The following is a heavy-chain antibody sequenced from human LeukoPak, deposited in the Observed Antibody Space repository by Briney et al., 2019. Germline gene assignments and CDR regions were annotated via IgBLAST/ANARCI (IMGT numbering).Heavy chain of an antibody. CDR1: GFTFGDYA. CDR3: TSTASTVTTMGYYFDY. J-gene: IGHJ4*02. Sequence: GGSLRLSCTASGFTFGDYAMSWFRQAPGKGLEWVGFIRSKAYGGTTEYAASVKGRFTMSRDDSKSIAYLQMNSLKTEDTAVYYCTSTASTVTTMGYYFDYWGQGTLVTVSS. V-gene: IGHV3-49*03. CDR2: IRSKAYGGTT. D-gene: IGHD4-17*01.